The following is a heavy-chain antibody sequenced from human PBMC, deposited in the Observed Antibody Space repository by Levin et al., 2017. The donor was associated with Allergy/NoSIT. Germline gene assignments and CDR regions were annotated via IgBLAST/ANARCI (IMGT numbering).Heavy chain of an antibody. D-gene: IGHD1-1*01. Sequence: SCAASGFSFSDYAMTWVRQAPGKGLEWVSVITGGGSNTYYGDSAKGRFTVSRDNSKNTLYLELNSLRAEDTATYYCAKKQGGTSGFSFDVWGQGTMVTVSS. CDR2: ITGGGSNT. J-gene: IGHJ3*01. CDR1: GFSFSDYA. V-gene: IGHV3-23*02. CDR3: AKKQGGTSGFSFDV.